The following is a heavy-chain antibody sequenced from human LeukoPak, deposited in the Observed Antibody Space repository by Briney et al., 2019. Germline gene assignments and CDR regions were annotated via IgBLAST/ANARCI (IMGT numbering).Heavy chain of an antibody. D-gene: IGHD6-13*01. Sequence: GLVKVSCKASGYTFTDYYIHWVRQAPGQGLEWMGWINPNSGGTNYAQKFQGRVTMTRDTSISTAYMELSRLRSDDTAVYYCARHSIAAAVNFDYWGQGTLVTVSS. J-gene: IGHJ4*02. CDR1: GYTFTDYY. CDR2: INPNSGGT. V-gene: IGHV1-2*02. CDR3: ARHSIAAAVNFDY.